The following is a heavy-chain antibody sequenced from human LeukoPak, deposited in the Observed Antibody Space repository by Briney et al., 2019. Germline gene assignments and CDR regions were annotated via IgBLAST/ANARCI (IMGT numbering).Heavy chain of an antibody. J-gene: IGHJ5*02. CDR1: GGSISSGGYY. V-gene: IGHV4-31*03. D-gene: IGHD3-22*01. Sequence: SQTLSLTCTVSGGSISSGGYYWSWIRQHPGKGLEWIGYIYYSGSTYFNPSLKSRVTISVDTSKNQFSLKLSSVTAADTAVYYCARTQVVVPLQNWFDPWGQGTLVTVSS. CDR3: ARTQVVVPLQNWFDP. CDR2: IYYSGST.